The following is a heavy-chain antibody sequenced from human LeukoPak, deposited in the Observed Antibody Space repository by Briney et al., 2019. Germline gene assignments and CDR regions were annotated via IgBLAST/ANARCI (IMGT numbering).Heavy chain of an antibody. Sequence: ASVKVSCKASGYSYTRLGVAWVRQAPGQGLEWMGWISAYNDDTRYAQKFQGRVTVTSDPATNTAYMELRSLRSDDTAVSYSACRTNYDILTGYSARGYYFDYWGQGTLVTVSA. D-gene: IGHD3-9*01. CDR2: ISAYNDDT. J-gene: IGHJ4*02. CDR3: ACRTNYDILTGYSARGYYFDY. CDR1: GYSYTRLG. V-gene: IGHV1-18*01.